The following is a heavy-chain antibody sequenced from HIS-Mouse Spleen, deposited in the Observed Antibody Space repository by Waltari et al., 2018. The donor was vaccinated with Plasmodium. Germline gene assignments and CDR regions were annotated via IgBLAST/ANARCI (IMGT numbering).Heavy chain of an antibody. CDR3: AKSSKGTGDLWDY. V-gene: IGHV3-23*01. Sequence: EVQLLESGGGLVQPGGSLRLSCDAPGFPFSRYAMSWAGWVPGKGLEWVSAISGIVGSTYYADSVKGRFTISRDNSKNTLYLQMNSLRAEDTAVYYCAKSSKGTGDLWDYWGQGTLVTVSS. D-gene: IGHD7-27*01. CDR2: ISGIVGST. J-gene: IGHJ4*02. CDR1: GFPFSRYA.